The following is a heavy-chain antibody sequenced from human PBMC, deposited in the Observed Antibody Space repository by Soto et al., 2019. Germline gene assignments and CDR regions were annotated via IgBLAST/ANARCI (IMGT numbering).Heavy chain of an antibody. CDR2: IDPSDSYT. Sequence: GESLKISCKGSGYSFTSYWIGWVRQMPGKGLEWMGRIDPSDSYTNYSPSFQGHVTISADKSISTAYLQWSSLKASDTAMYYCARQGYYYYGMDVWGQGTTVTVS. J-gene: IGHJ6*02. V-gene: IGHV5-10-1*01. CDR3: ARQGYYYYGMDV. CDR1: GYSFTSYW.